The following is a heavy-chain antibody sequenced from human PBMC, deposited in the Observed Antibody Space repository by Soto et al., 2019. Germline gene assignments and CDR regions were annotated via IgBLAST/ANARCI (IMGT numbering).Heavy chain of an antibody. CDR3: ARRYGGNFDY. D-gene: IGHD2-15*01. CDR1: GDSISSYY. Sequence: LSLTCTVSGDSISSYYWSWIRQPPGKGLEWIGTIYSTDNTYYNPSLLSRVTISVDTSKNQFSLKLSSVTAADTAVYYCARRYGGNFDYWGQGTLVTVSS. J-gene: IGHJ4*02. V-gene: IGHV4-59*01. CDR2: IYSTDNT.